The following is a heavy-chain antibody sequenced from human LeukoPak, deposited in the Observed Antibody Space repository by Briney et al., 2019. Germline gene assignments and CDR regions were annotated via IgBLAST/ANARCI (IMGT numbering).Heavy chain of an antibody. D-gene: IGHD3-22*01. J-gene: IGHJ4*02. Sequence: SETLSLTCTVSGGSISSGYYYWSWIRQPAGKGLEWIGRIYTSGSTNYNPSLKSRVNVSVDTSKNHFSLKLSSVTAADTAVYYCARAIHGYYYDSSGYYQDYWGQGTLVTVSS. CDR2: IYTSGST. CDR3: ARAIHGYYYDSSGYYQDY. V-gene: IGHV4-61*02. CDR1: GGSISSGYYY.